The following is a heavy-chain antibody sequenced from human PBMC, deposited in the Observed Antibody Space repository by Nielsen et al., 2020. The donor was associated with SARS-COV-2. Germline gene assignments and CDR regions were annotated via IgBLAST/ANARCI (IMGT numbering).Heavy chain of an antibody. CDR1: GFTFSSYA. V-gene: IGHV3-23*01. Sequence: GESLKISCAASGFTFSSYAMSWVRQAPGKGLEWVSAISGSGGSTYYADSVKGRFTISRDNSKNTLYLQMNSLRAEDTAVYYCAKDTSGSYSYWGQGTLVTVSS. CDR3: AKDTSGSYSY. J-gene: IGHJ4*02. CDR2: ISGSGGST. D-gene: IGHD1-26*01.